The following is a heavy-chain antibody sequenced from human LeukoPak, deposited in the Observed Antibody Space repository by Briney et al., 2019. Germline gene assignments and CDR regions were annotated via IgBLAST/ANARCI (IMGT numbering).Heavy chain of an antibody. V-gene: IGHV4-39*01. CDR1: SGSISSSPYY. Sequence: KTSETLSLTCIVSSGSISSSPYYWGRVRQPPGKGLEWIGSIYHSGRTYYNPSLKSRVTISVDTSNNQFSLRVTSVTAADTAVYYCVSSSWAFDFWGQGTLVSVSS. CDR2: IYHSGRT. J-gene: IGHJ4*02. D-gene: IGHD6-13*01. CDR3: VSSSWAFDF.